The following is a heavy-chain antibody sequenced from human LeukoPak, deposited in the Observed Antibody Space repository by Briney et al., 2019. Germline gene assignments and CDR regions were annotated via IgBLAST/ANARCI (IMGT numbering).Heavy chain of an antibody. CDR1: GFTVSSHY. D-gene: IGHD2-2*01. CDR3: ARGGVRDCSSTSCYHD. CDR2: IYKDGST. J-gene: IGHJ4*02. V-gene: IGHV3-66*01. Sequence: GGSLRLSCAASGFTVSSHYRSWVRQAPGKGLEWVSVIYKDGSTYYAEFVKGRFTISRDSSKNTLFLQMISLRAEDTAVYYCARGGVRDCSSTSCYHDWGQGTLVTVSS.